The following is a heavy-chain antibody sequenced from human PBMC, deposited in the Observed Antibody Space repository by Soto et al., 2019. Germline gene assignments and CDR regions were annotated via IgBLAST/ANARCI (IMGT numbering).Heavy chain of an antibody. CDR2: ISGSGGST. J-gene: IGHJ6*03. Sequence: PGGSLRLSCAASGFTFSSYAMSWVRQAPGKGLEWVSAISGSGGSTYYADSVKGRFTISRDNPKNTLYLQMNSLRAEDTAVYYCAKGGSSDHYYYYYMDVWGKGTTVTVSS. D-gene: IGHD6-6*01. V-gene: IGHV3-23*01. CDR1: GFTFSSYA. CDR3: AKGGSSDHYYYYYMDV.